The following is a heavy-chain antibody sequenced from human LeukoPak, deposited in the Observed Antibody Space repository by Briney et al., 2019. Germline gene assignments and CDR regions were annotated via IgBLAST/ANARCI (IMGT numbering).Heavy chain of an antibody. J-gene: IGHJ6*02. D-gene: IGHD1-1*01. Sequence: PGGSLRLSCAASGFTFSSYAMHWVRQAPGKGLEYVSAISSNGGSTYYANSVKGRFTISRDNSKNTLYLQMGSLRAEDMAVYYCARVSTLYYYYGMDVWGQGTTVTVSS. V-gene: IGHV3-64*01. CDR1: GFTFSSYA. CDR3: ARVSTLYYYYGMDV. CDR2: ISSNGGST.